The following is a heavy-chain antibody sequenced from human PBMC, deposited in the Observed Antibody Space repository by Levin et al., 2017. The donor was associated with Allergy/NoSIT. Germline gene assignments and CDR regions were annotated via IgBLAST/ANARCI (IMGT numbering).Heavy chain of an antibody. CDR1: GYTFTSYD. J-gene: IGHJ4*02. CDR2: MNPNSGNT. Sequence: ASVKVSCKASGYTFTSYDINWVRQATGQGLEWMGWMNPNSGNTGYAQKFQGRVTMTRNTSISTAYMELSSLRSEDTAVYYCARGKVNYDFWSGYTFDYWGQGTLVTVSS. CDR3: ARGKVNYDFWSGYTFDY. V-gene: IGHV1-8*01. D-gene: IGHD3-3*01.